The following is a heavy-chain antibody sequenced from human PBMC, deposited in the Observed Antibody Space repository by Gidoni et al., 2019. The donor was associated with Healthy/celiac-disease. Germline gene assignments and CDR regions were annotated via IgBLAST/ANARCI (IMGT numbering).Heavy chain of an antibody. J-gene: IGHJ5*02. CDR1: GYTFTSYY. CDR2: INPSGGST. D-gene: IGHD5-18*01. CDR3: AREVDTAMVTGMNNWFDP. Sequence: QVQLVQSGAEVKKPGASVKVSCKASGYTFTSYYLHWVRQAPGQGLEWMGIINPSGGSTSYAQKFQGRVTMTRDTSTSTVYMELSSLRSEDTAVYYCAREVDTAMVTGMNNWFDPWGQGTLVTVSS. V-gene: IGHV1-46*01.